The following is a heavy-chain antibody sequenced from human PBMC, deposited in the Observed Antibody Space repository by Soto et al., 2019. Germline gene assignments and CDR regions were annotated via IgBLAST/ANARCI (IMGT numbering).Heavy chain of an antibody. CDR2: VYFTGSA. V-gene: IGHV4-39*01. J-gene: IGHJ6*02. CDR1: GGSVSDSRYY. D-gene: IGHD3-10*01. Sequence: SETLSLTCRVSGGSVSDSRYYWVWVRQPPGEGLQWIGTVYFTGSAYYNPSLKSRVTISVDASKNQYSLKLSSVTAADTAAYFCPRRIDTPRNYGMGVWGQGTRATASS. CDR3: PRRIDTPRNYGMGV.